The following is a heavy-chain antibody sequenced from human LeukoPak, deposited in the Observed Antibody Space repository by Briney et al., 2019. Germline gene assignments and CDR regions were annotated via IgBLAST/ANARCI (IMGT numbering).Heavy chain of an antibody. J-gene: IGHJ4*02. V-gene: IGHV3-21*01. CDR3: ARDGVLGLDY. D-gene: IGHD3-3*02. Sequence: GGSLRLSCAASGFTFSSYSMNWVRQAPGKGLEWVSSISSSSSYIYYADSVKGRFTISRGNAKNSLYLQMNSLRAEDTAVYYCARDGVLGLDYWGQGTLVTVSS. CDR1: GFTFSSYS. CDR2: ISSSSSYI.